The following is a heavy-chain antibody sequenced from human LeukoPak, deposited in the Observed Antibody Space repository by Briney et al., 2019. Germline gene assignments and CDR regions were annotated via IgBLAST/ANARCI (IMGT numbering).Heavy chain of an antibody. CDR3: ARTVSSAGWSDDAFDI. D-gene: IGHD6-19*01. Sequence: AGGFLRLSCAPSGFTFDDYGMSWARQAPGKGLEWVSGINWDGGSTGYADSVKGRFTISRDNAKNFLYLQMDSLRAEDTALYYCARTVSSAGWSDDAFDIWGQGTMVTVS. CDR2: INWDGGST. CDR1: GFTFDDYG. V-gene: IGHV3-20*04. J-gene: IGHJ3*02.